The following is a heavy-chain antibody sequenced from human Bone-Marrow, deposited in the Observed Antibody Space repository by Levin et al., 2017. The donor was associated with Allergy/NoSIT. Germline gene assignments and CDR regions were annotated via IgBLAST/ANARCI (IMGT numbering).Heavy chain of an antibody. Sequence: PGGSLRLSCAASGFTFSGYTMHWVRQAPGKGLEWMAVILYDGSNQYYADSVKGRFTISRDNSKNTLYLQMNSLRPEDTAVYYCARADGTYLNHCFDYWGQGTLVTVSS. CDR2: ILYDGSNQ. CDR1: GFTFSGYT. V-gene: IGHV3-30-3*01. D-gene: IGHD1-26*01. CDR3: ARADGTYLNHCFDY. J-gene: IGHJ4*02.